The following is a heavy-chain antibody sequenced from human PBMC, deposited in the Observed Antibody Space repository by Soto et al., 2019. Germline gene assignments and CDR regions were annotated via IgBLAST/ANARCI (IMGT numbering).Heavy chain of an antibody. Sequence: SETLSLTCSVSNGSISGFYWTWIRQPPGKILEWIGYIHYSGRTDYNPSPTSRATMSVDTSKNQFSLNLKSITAADTAVYYCVRVGVGIGNHFDSWGRGTLVTVSS. J-gene: IGHJ4*02. CDR1: NGSISGFY. CDR3: VRVGVGIGNHFDS. CDR2: IHYSGRT. V-gene: IGHV4-59*12. D-gene: IGHD1-26*01.